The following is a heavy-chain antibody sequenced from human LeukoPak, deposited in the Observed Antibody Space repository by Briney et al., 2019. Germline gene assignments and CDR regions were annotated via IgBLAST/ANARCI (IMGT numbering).Heavy chain of an antibody. CDR2: IKQDGSEK. V-gene: IGHV3-7*01. J-gene: IGHJ4*02. Sequence: PGGSLRLSCAASGFTPSSYWMSWVRQAPGKGLEWVANIKQDGSEKYYVDSVKGRFTISRDNAKNSLYLQMNSLRAEDTAVYYCARDPAVIDYWGQGTLVTVSS. D-gene: IGHD3-22*01. CDR3: ARDPAVIDY. CDR1: GFTPSSYW.